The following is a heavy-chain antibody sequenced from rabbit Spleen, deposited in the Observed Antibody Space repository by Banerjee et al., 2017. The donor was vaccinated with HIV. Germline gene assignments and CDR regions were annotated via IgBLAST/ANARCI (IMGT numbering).Heavy chain of an antibody. D-gene: IGHD8-1*01. CDR1: RFSFNRSYY. Sequence: QEQLVESGGGLVQPEESLTLTCTASRFSFNRSYYMCWVRQAPGKGLEWISCIAGSSSGFAYSATWAEGRFPCSKTSSTTVTLQMTSLTVADTSTYFCARDTGSSFSSYGMDLWGPGTLVTVS. CDR3: ARDTGSSFSSYGMDL. V-gene: IGHV1S45*01. J-gene: IGHJ6*01. CDR2: IAGSSSGFA.